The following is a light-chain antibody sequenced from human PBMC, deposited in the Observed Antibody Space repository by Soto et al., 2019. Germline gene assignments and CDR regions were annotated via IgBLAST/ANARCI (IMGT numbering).Light chain of an antibody. CDR3: QHYNTYPVT. CDR2: AAS. J-gene: IGKJ5*01. V-gene: IGKV1-16*01. Sequence: DIQMTQSPSSLSASLGDRVTITCRASQDIRNYLAWFQQKPGKAPKSLMYAASTLQSGVPSRFSGSGSGTDFTLTISILQPEDVATYYCQHYNTYPVTFGQGTRLEIK. CDR1: QDIRNY.